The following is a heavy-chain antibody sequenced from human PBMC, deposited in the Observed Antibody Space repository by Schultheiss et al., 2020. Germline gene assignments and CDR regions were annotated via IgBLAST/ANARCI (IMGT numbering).Heavy chain of an antibody. V-gene: IGHV4-34*01. J-gene: IGHJ4*02. Sequence: ESLKISCAASGFTVSSNYMSWVRQPPGKGLEWIGEINHSGSTNYNPSLKSRVTISVDTSKNHFSLKLSSVTAADTAVYYCARGLTRLTHIAAGYWGQGTLVTVSS. D-gene: IGHD6-13*01. CDR1: GFTVSSNY. CDR2: INHSGST. CDR3: ARGLTRLTHIAAGY.